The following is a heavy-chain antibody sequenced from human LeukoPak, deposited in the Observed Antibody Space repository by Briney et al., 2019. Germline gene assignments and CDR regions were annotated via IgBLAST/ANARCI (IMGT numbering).Heavy chain of an antibody. V-gene: IGHV4-34*01. CDR2: INHSGST. CDR3: ARGSRLSYYYDSSGYWPRAEYFQH. J-gene: IGHJ1*01. CDR1: GGSFSGYY. D-gene: IGHD3-22*01. Sequence: PSETLSLTCAVYGGSFSGYYWSWIRQPPGKGLEWIGEINHSGSTNYNPSLKSRVTISVDTSKNQFSLKLSSVTAADTAVYYCARGSRLSYYYDSSGYWPRAEYFQHWGQGTLVTVSS.